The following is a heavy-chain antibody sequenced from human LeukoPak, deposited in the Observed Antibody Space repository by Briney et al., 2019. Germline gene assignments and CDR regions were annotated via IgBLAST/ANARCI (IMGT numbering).Heavy chain of an antibody. CDR2: INPNSGGT. CDR3: ARDAQDIVVVPAATDY. J-gene: IGHJ4*02. Sequence: ASVKVSCKASGYTFTGYYMHWLRQAPGQGLEWMGWINPNSGGTNYAQKFQGRVTMTRDTSISTAYMELSRLRSDDTAVYYCARDAQDIVVVPAATDYWGQGTLVTVSS. V-gene: IGHV1-2*02. D-gene: IGHD2-2*01. CDR1: GYTFTGYY.